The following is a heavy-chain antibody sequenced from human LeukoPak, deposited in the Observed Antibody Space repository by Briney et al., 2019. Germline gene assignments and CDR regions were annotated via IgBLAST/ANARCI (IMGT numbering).Heavy chain of an antibody. V-gene: IGHV4-34*01. CDR2: INHSGST. Sequence: SETLSLTCAVYGGSFSGYYWSWIRQPPGKGLEWTGEINHSGSTNYNPSLKSRVTISVDTSKNQFSLKLSSVTAADTAVYYCARPYPLYCSSTSCPWGHWGQGTLVTVSS. D-gene: IGHD2-2*01. J-gene: IGHJ4*02. CDR3: ARPYPLYCSSTSCPWGH. CDR1: GGSFSGYY.